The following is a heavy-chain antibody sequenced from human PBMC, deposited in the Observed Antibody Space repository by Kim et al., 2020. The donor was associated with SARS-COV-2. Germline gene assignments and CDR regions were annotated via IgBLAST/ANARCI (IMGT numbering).Heavy chain of an antibody. Sequence: YTSGSTNYNPPLKSRVTMSVDTSKSQFSLKLSSVTAADTAVYYCASPLGYWGQGTLVTVSS. D-gene: IGHD3-10*01. V-gene: IGHV4-4*07. J-gene: IGHJ4*02. CDR2: YTSGST. CDR3: ASPLGY.